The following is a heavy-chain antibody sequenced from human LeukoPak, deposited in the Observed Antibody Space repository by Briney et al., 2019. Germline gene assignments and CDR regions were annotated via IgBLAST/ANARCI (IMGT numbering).Heavy chain of an antibody. CDR3: ARSSKVESFDY. D-gene: IGHD3-3*01. Sequence: SVKVSCKASGRTFTTYAISWVRQAPGQGLEWMGRIIPIFGIANYAQKFQGRVTITADKSTSTAYMELSSLRSEDTAVYYCARSSKVESFDYWGQGTLVTVSP. CDR2: IIPIFGIA. V-gene: IGHV1-69*04. J-gene: IGHJ4*02. CDR1: GRTFTTYA.